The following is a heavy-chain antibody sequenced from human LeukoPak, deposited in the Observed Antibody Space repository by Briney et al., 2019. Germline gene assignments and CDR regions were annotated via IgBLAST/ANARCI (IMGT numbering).Heavy chain of an antibody. CDR2: IKHSGST. Sequence: SETLSLTCAVYGGSFTGYYWSWIRQPPGKGLEWIGEIKHSGSTNYNPSPKSRVTISVDTSKNQFSLKLSSVTAADTDVSYCARVSPVGANDYWGQGTLVTVSS. V-gene: IGHV4-34*01. J-gene: IGHJ4*02. CDR3: ARVSPVGANDY. CDR1: GGSFTGYY. D-gene: IGHD1-26*01.